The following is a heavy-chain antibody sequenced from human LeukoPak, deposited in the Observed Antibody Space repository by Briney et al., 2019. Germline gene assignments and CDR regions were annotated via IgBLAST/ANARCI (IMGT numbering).Heavy chain of an antibody. CDR1: GFTFDDYA. Sequence: GGSLRLSCAASGFTFDDYAMHWVRHAPGKGLEWVSGISWNSGSIGYADSVKGRFTISRDNAKNSLYLQMNSLRAEDTALYYCAKDIQYYYDSSGLFDYWGQGTLVTVSS. V-gene: IGHV3-9*01. CDR2: ISWNSGSI. D-gene: IGHD3-22*01. J-gene: IGHJ4*02. CDR3: AKDIQYYYDSSGLFDY.